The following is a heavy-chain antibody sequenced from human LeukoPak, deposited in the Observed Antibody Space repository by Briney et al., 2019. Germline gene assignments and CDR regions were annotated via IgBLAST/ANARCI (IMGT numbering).Heavy chain of an antibody. D-gene: IGHD3-22*01. Sequence: GGSLRLSCAASGFTFSSYAMSWVRQAPGKGLEWVSAIGGSGGSTYYADSVKGRFTISRDNSKNTLYLQMNSLRAEDTAVYYCAKGYTMIVVVIPYYFDYWGQGTLVTVSS. V-gene: IGHV3-23*01. J-gene: IGHJ4*02. CDR1: GFTFSSYA. CDR3: AKGYTMIVVVIPYYFDY. CDR2: IGGSGGST.